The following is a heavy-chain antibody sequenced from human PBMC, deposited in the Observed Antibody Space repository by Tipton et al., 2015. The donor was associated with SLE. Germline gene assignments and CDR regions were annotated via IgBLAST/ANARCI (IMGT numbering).Heavy chain of an antibody. Sequence: SLRLSYAASGFTFSSYGMHWVRQAPGKGLEWVAFIRYDGSNKYYADSVKGRFTISRDNSKNTLYLQMNSLRAEDTAVYYCAKSGPAGWSSDAFDIWGQGTMVTVSS. V-gene: IGHV3-30*02. CDR1: GFTFSSYG. CDR2: IRYDGSNK. CDR3: AKSGPAGWSSDAFDI. D-gene: IGHD6-19*01. J-gene: IGHJ3*02.